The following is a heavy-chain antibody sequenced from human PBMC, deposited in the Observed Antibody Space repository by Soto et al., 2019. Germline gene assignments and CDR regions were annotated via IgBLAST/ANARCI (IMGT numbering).Heavy chain of an antibody. D-gene: IGHD2-2*01. CDR3: ARLGGYCSSTSCYGYYGMDV. CDR2: FYYSEST. Sequence: SETLSLTCTVSGGSISTGPYSWGWIRQPPGEGLEWIGTFYYSESTYYNPSLESRVTISVDTSKNQFSLKVSSVTVADTAVYYCARLGGYCSSTSCYGYYGMDVWGQGNTVTVSS. CDR1: GGSISTGPYS. V-gene: IGHV4-39*01. J-gene: IGHJ6*02.